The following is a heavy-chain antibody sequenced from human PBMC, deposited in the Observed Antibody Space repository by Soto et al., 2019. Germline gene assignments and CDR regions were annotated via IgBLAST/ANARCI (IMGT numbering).Heavy chain of an antibody. V-gene: IGHV4-59*01. Sequence: QVQLQESGPGLVKPSETLSLTCTVSGGSISSYYWSWIRQPPGKGLEWIGYIYYSGSTNYNPSLKSRVTISVDTSKNQFSLKLSSVTAADTAVYYCARAPYSGYADFDYWGQGTLVTVSS. CDR2: IYYSGST. CDR1: GGSISSYY. J-gene: IGHJ4*02. CDR3: ARAPYSGYADFDY. D-gene: IGHD5-12*01.